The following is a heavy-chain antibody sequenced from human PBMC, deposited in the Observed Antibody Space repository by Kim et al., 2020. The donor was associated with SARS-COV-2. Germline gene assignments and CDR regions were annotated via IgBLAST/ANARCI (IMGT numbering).Heavy chain of an antibody. D-gene: IGHD3-22*01. J-gene: IGHJ4*02. CDR2: IWYDGSNK. CDR3: AKDSSGYQGYFDY. Sequence: GGSLRLSCAASGFTFSSYAMHWVRQAPGKGLEWVAVIWYDGSNKYYADSVKGRFTISRDNSKNTLYLQMNSLRAEDTAVYYCAKDSSGYQGYFDYWGQGTLVTVSS. CDR1: GFTFSSYA. V-gene: IGHV3-33*06.